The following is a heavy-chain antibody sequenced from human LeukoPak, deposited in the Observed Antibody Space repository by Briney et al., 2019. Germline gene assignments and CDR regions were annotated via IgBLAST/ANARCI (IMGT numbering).Heavy chain of an antibody. D-gene: IGHD6-19*01. CDR3: ARVWAGTNY. CDR2: ISSSSSYI. Sequence: GGSLRLSCAASGFTFSSYSMNWVRQAPGKGLEWVSYISSSSSYIYYADSVKGRFTISRDNAKNSLYLQMNNLRAEDTAVYYCARVWAGTNYWGQGTLVTVSS. J-gene: IGHJ4*02. CDR1: GFTFSSYS. V-gene: IGHV3-21*01.